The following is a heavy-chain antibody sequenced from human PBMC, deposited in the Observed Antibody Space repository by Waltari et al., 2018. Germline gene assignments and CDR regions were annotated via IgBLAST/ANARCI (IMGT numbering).Heavy chain of an antibody. V-gene: IGHV4-4*02. Sequence: QVQLQESGPGLGKPSGTLSLTCPVSGGSISSGNWWSWVRQPPGKGLEWIGEIYRSGSTSYNPSLKSRVTISVDKSKNQFSLKLSSVTAADTAVYYCARGKRPDYDFWSGYGLFDYWGQGTLVTVSS. CDR1: GGSISSGNW. CDR2: IYRSGST. J-gene: IGHJ4*02. CDR3: ARGKRPDYDFWSGYGLFDY. D-gene: IGHD3-3*01.